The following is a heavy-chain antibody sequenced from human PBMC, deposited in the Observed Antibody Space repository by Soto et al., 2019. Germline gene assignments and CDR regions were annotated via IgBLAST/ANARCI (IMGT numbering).Heavy chain of an antibody. J-gene: IGHJ6*02. D-gene: IGHD2-15*01. V-gene: IGHV3-15*07. Sequence: GGSLRLSCAASGFSFSNAWMNWVRQAPGKGLEWVGRIKRKIDGEKTDYAAPVKGRFTISRDDSKNTLYLQMNTLKADDTALYYCTTGSVEGVWGQGTTVTVSS. CDR2: IKRKIDGEKT. CDR3: TTGSVEGV. CDR1: GFSFSNAW.